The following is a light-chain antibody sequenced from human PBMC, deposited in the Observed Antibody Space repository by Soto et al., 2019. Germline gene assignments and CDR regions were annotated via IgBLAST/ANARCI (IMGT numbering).Light chain of an antibody. CDR1: QTISSR. V-gene: IGKV1-5*03. CDR2: KAT. J-gene: IGKJ2*01. CDR3: QQYDEFQYT. Sequence: DIQMTQSPSSLSASVGDRVTITCRASQTISSRLAWYQQKPGQAPKLLIYKATNLQTGVASRFSGSGSGTEFSLTISSRQPYDFAVYYCQQYDEFQYTFGQGTRLDI.